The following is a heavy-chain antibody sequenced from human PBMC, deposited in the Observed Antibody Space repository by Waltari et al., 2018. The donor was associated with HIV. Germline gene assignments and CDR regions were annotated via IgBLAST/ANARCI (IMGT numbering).Heavy chain of an antibody. V-gene: IGHV2-5*01. CDR2: IYWNDDK. CDR3: AHRPGWNDSWTYNWFDP. CDR1: GFSLSTSGVG. D-gene: IGHD1-1*01. J-gene: IGHJ5*02. Sequence: QITLKESGPTLVKPTQTLTLTCTFSGFSLSTSGVGVGWIRQPPGKALEWLALIYWNDDKRYSPSLKSRLTITKDTSKNQVVLTMTNMDPVDTATYYCAHRPGWNDSWTYNWFDPWGQGTLVTVSS.